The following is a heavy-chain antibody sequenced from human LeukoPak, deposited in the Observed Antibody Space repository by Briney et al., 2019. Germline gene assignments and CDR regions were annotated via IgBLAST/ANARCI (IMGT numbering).Heavy chain of an antibody. V-gene: IGHV3-30*04. CDR2: ISSDGSNK. D-gene: IGHD2-15*01. CDR1: GFTFSSYA. J-gene: IGHJ4*02. Sequence: GRSLRLSCAASGFTFSSYAMHWVRQAPGTGLEWVALISSDGSNKYYADSVRGRFTISRDNSKNTLSLQMNSLKPDDTAVYYCAKDGDCSGGSCYPHHFNYWGQGTLVTVSS. CDR3: AKDGDCSGGSCYPHHFNY.